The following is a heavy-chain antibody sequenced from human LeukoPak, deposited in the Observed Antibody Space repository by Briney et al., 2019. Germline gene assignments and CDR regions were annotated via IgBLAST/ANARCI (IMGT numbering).Heavy chain of an antibody. Sequence: PGRSLRLSCAASGFTFSSYGMHWVRQAPGKGLEWVAVISYDGSNKYYADSVKGRFTISRDNSKNTLYLQMNSLRAEDTAVYYCAREPIAAYHYYMDVWGKGTTVTVSS. CDR2: ISYDGSNK. V-gene: IGHV3-30*03. CDR1: GFTFSSYG. J-gene: IGHJ6*03. CDR3: AREPIAAYHYYMDV. D-gene: IGHD6-6*01.